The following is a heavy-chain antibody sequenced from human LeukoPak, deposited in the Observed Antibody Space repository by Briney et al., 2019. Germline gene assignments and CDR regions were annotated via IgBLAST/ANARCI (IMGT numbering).Heavy chain of an antibody. CDR1: GFTFSSYS. V-gene: IGHV3-30*01. CDR3: AGSPKYSSSWFEYFQH. Sequence: PGRSLSLTCAASGFTFSSYSMHWVRQAPGKGLEWVAAISHDGSNKYHADSVKGRFTISRDNSKNTVYLQMNSLRAEDTAVYFCAGSPKYSSSWFEYFQHWGQGTLVTVSS. D-gene: IGHD6-13*01. CDR2: ISHDGSNK. J-gene: IGHJ1*01.